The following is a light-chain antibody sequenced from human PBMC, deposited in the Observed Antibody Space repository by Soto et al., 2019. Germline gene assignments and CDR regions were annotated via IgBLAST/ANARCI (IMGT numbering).Light chain of an antibody. J-gene: IGLJ2*01. Sequence: QSVLTQPASVSGSPGQSITISCTGTGSDVGGYNYVSWYQQHPGKAPKVMIYDVSNRPSGVSNRFSGSKSGNTASLTISGLQAVDEADYYCSSYTSASTPLVFGGGTQLTVL. CDR1: GSDVGGYNY. V-gene: IGLV2-14*01. CDR2: DVS. CDR3: SSYTSASTPLV.